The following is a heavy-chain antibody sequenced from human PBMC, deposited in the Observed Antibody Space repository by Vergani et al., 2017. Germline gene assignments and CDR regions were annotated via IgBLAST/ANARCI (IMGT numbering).Heavy chain of an antibody. J-gene: IGHJ4*02. D-gene: IGHD3-9*01. CDR2: ISTYNGDT. Sequence: QVHLVQSETEVKKPGAAVRVSCKASGYTFTTFGITWVRQAPGQGLEWMGWISTYNGDTHSAQKFQGRLTITRDTSTSTVYVEVTSLRSDDTAVYYCAREPPLTGFFDYWGQGTLVTVSS. V-gene: IGHV1-18*01. CDR1: GYTFTTFG. CDR3: AREPPLTGFFDY.